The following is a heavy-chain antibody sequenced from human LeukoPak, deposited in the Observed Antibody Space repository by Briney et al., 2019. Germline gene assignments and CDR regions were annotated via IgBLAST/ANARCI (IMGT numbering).Heavy chain of an antibody. J-gene: IGHJ6*02. Sequence: PGGSLRLSCAASGFTFDDYAMHWVRQAPGKGLEWVSGISWNSGSIGYADSVKGRFTISRDNAKNSLYLQMNSLRAEDTALYYCAKDIGHDYDYYYGMDVWGQGTTVTVSS. CDR3: AKDIGHDYDYYYGMDV. V-gene: IGHV3-9*01. CDR1: GFTFDDYA. D-gene: IGHD3-16*01. CDR2: ISWNSGSI.